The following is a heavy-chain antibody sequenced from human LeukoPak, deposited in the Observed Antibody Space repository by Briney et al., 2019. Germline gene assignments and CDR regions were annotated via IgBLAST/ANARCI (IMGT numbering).Heavy chain of an antibody. J-gene: IGHJ4*02. CDR3: ARDRVGSGWPRPFDFDF. V-gene: IGHV1-2*02. D-gene: IGHD6-19*01. CDR2: INPNTGAT. Sequence: ASVKVSCKPSGYTLTGYYLHWVRQAPGQALEWMGWINPNTGATVYAQNFQGRVTMSRDTSITTAYMDLTSLRSDDTAVYYCARDRVGSGWPRPFDFDFWGQGTLVTVSS. CDR1: GYTLTGYY.